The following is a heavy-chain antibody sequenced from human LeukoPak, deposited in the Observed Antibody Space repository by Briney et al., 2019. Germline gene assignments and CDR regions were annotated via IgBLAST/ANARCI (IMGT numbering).Heavy chain of an antibody. CDR2: ISGSDGGT. V-gene: IGHV3-23*01. CDR1: GFTLSSYG. J-gene: IGHJ4*02. CDR3: ARAAIAAAGYYFDY. Sequence: GGSLRLSCAASGFTLSSYGMSWVRQAPGKGLEWVSAISGSDGGTYYADSVKGRFTISRDNSKNTLYLQMNSLRAEDTAVYYCARAAIAAAGYYFDYWGQGTLVTVSS. D-gene: IGHD6-13*01.